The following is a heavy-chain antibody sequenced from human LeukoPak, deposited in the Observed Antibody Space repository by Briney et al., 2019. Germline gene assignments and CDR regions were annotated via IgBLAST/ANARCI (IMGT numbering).Heavy chain of an antibody. V-gene: IGHV4-39*01. CDR2: IYYSGSS. CDR1: GGSISSSSYY. D-gene: IGHD2-2*01. CDR3: ARRDCTSTTCYAGSYYFDY. Sequence: SETLSLTCSVFGGSISSSSYYWGWIRQPPGKGLECIGSIYYSGSSYYNPSLKRRVTISVDTSKNQFSLKLTSVAAADTAVYYCARRDCTSTTCYAGSYYFDYWGQGTLVTVSS. J-gene: IGHJ4*02.